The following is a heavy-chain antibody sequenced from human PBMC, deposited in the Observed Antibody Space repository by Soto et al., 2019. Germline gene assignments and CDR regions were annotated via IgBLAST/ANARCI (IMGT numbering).Heavy chain of an antibody. J-gene: IGHJ4*02. CDR3: AHCRRDRGIITPSY. CDR2: IYWDDDK. D-gene: IGHD3-10*01. CDR1: GFSLSTSGVA. V-gene: IGHV2-5*02. Sequence: QITLKESGPTLVKPTQTLTLTCTFSGFSLSTSGVAVGWIRQPPGKALDWLALIYWDDDKRYSPSLKSRLTIPKDTSKNQVILTVTNMDPVDTATYYCAHCRRDRGIITPSYWGQGTLVTVSS.